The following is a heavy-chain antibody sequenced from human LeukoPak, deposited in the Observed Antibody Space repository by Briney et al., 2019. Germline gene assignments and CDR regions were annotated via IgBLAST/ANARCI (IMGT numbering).Heavy chain of an antibody. CDR2: ISSSSSYI. Sequence: GGSLRLSCAASGFTFSTNSMNWVRQAPGKGLEWVASISSSSSYIYYADSVKGRFTITRDNAKNSLYLQMNSLRAEDTAVYYCTADVYPRGDAFDIWGQGTMVTVSS. V-gene: IGHV3-21*01. J-gene: IGHJ3*02. CDR3: TADVYPRGDAFDI. CDR1: GFTFSTNS. D-gene: IGHD2-2*02.